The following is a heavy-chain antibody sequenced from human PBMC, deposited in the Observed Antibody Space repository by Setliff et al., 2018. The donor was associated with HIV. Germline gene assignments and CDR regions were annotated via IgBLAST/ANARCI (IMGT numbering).Heavy chain of an antibody. CDR3: ARGGTVLPPGAFDI. D-gene: IGHD2-15*01. CDR1: GGSISSGSYY. V-gene: IGHV4-61*09. CDR2: IYTSGST. J-gene: IGHJ3*02. Sequence: KSSETLSLTCTVSGGSISSGSYYWSWVRQPAGKGLEWIGHIYTSGSTNYNPSLKSRVTISVDTSKNQFSLKLSSVTAADTAVYYCARGGTVLPPGAFDIWGQGTMVTVSS.